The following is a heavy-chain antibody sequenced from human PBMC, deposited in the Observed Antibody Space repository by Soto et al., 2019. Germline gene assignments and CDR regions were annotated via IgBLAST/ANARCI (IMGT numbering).Heavy chain of an antibody. CDR3: VKVGGFWSGYPPLASNY. CDR2: ISSNGGST. V-gene: IGHV3-64D*08. D-gene: IGHD3-3*01. J-gene: IGHJ4*02. Sequence: GGSLRLSCSASGFTFSSYAMHWVRQAPGKGLEYVSAISSNGGSTYYADSVKGRFTISRDNSKNTLYLQMSSLRAEDTAVYYCVKVGGFWSGYPPLASNYRGQGTLVTVSS. CDR1: GFTFSSYA.